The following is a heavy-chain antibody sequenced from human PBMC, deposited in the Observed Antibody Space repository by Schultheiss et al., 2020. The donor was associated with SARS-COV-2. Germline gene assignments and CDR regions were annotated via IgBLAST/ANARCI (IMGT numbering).Heavy chain of an antibody. CDR1: GFTFSTSW. V-gene: IGHV3-7*01. Sequence: GGSLRLSCAASGFTFSTSWMNWVRQAPGKGLEWVANIKQDGSEKYFLDSVKGRFTISRDNAKNSLYLQMNSLRVEDTAVYYCARGGDHMITFGGVISTYFDFWGQGTLVTVSS. D-gene: IGHD3-16*02. CDR3: ARGGDHMITFGGVISTYFDF. CDR2: IKQDGSEK. J-gene: IGHJ4*02.